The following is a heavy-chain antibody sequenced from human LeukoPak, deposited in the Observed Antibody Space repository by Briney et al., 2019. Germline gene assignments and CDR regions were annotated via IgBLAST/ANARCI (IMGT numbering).Heavy chain of an antibody. V-gene: IGHV3-74*01. Sequence: PGGSLRLSCAASGFTFTNYWMHWVRQVPGKGLVWVSRIKSDGSSTHYADSVKGRFTISRDNARNTLYLQMNSLRAEDTAVYYCASELRLGYWGQGILVTVSS. CDR3: ASELRLGY. CDR1: GFTFTNYW. D-gene: IGHD3-10*01. J-gene: IGHJ4*02. CDR2: IKSDGSST.